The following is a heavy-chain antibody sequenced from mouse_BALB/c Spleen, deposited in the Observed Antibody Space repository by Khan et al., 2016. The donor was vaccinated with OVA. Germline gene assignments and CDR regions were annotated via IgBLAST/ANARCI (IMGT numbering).Heavy chain of an antibody. CDR1: GFSLTDYG. J-gene: IGHJ2*01. Sequence: QVQLQQSGPGLVAPSQSLSITCTVSGFSLTDYGVSWIRQPPGKGLEWLGVIWGGGITSYNSALKSRLSTSKDNSTSQVFLKMNSLQTDDTSRYYCAKHLCLYPYFFDYWGQGTTLPVSS. CDR2: IWGGGIT. V-gene: IGHV2-6-5*01. CDR3: AKHLCLYPYFFDY. D-gene: IGHD2-3*01.